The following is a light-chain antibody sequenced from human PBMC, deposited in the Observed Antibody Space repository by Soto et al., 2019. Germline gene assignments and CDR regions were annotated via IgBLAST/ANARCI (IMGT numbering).Light chain of an antibody. J-gene: IGKJ3*01. Sequence: EIVLTQSPATLSLSPGERATLSCRASQSVSSYLAWYQQKPGQAPRLLIYDTSKRATGIPARLSGSESGTDFTLTISSLEPEDFAVYDCQQRTNWPRSFTFGPGTKVDIK. CDR1: QSVSSY. V-gene: IGKV3-11*01. CDR2: DTS. CDR3: QQRTNWPRSFT.